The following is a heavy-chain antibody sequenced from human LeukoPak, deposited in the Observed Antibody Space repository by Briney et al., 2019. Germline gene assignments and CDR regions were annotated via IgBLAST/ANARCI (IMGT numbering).Heavy chain of an antibody. J-gene: IGHJ4*02. CDR2: ISSSSVYT. V-gene: IGHV3-21*01. CDR3: VRAQEYTEATHLRVFYFES. Sequence: PGGSLRLSCAASGFTFSSYIMIWGRQAPGKGLEWVSCISSSSVYTEYADSVKGRFTISRDNAKNSLDLQLNSLRGEDTAVYYCVRAQEYTEATHLRVFYFESWGRGTLVTVSS. CDR1: GFTFSSYI. D-gene: IGHD2/OR15-2a*01.